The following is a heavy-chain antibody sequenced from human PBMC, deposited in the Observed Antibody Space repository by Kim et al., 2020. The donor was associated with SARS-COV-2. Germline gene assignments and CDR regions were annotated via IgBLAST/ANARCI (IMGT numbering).Heavy chain of an antibody. J-gene: IGHJ6*02. CDR2: ISYDGSNK. V-gene: IGHV3-30*18. CDR1: GFTFSSYG. CDR3: AKDKRDGYNPAMIYYYYGMDV. Sequence: GGSLRLSCAASGFTFSSYGMHWVRQAPGKGLEWVAVISYDGSNKYYADSVKGRFTISRDNSKNTLYLQMNSLRAEDTAVYYCAKDKRDGYNPAMIYYYYGMDVWGQGTTVTVSS. D-gene: IGHD5-18*01.